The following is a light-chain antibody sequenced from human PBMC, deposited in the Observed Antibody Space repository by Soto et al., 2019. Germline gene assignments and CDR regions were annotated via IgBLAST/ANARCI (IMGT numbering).Light chain of an antibody. V-gene: IGKV3-20*01. CDR1: QSISSSY. CDR3: PEYGSSPPLT. J-gene: IGKJ4*01. CDR2: GAS. Sequence: EIVLTQSPGTLSFSPGDRATLSCRASQSISSSYFGWYQQKPGQAPRLLIYGASNRATGIPDRFSGSGSGTDFTLTISRLEPEDFAVYYCPEYGSSPPLTSGGGTKVDIX.